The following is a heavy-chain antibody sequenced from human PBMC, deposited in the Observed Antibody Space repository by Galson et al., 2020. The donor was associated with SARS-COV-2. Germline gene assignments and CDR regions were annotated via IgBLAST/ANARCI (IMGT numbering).Heavy chain of an antibody. V-gene: IGHV3-21*01. CDR3: ARDWGYSGYDGAEYFQH. CDR1: GFTFSSYS. D-gene: IGHD5-12*01. Sequence: GGSLRLSCAASGFTFSSYSMNWVRQAPGKGLEWVSSISSSSSYIYYADSVKGRFTISRDNAKNSLYLQMNSLRAEDTAVYYCARDWGYSGYDGAEYFQHWGQGTLVTVSS. CDR2: ISSSSSYI. J-gene: IGHJ1*01.